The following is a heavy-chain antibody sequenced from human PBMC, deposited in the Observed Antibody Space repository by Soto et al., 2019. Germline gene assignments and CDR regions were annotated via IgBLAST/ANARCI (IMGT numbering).Heavy chain of an antibody. D-gene: IGHD3-16*01. Sequence: ASVKVSCKASGYTFTSYGISWVRQAPGQGLEWMGWISAYTGNTNYAQKLQGRVTMTTDTSTSTAYMELRSLRSDDTAVYYCARDRPYGGDYYYGMDVWGQGTTVTVSS. CDR2: ISAYTGNT. CDR3: ARDRPYGGDYYYGMDV. V-gene: IGHV1-18*01. CDR1: GYTFTSYG. J-gene: IGHJ6*02.